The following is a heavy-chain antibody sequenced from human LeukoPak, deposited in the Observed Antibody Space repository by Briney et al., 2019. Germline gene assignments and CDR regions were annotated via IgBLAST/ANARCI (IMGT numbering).Heavy chain of an antibody. CDR1: GGTFSSYA. CDR3: ASARRGYSYGYSDY. J-gene: IGHJ4*02. D-gene: IGHD5-18*01. Sequence: GSSVKVSCKASGGTFSSYAISWVRQAPGQGLEWMGGIIPIFGTANYAQKFQGRVTITADKSTSTAYMELSSLRSEDTAVYYCASARRGYSYGYSDYWGQGTPVTVSS. CDR2: IIPIFGTA. V-gene: IGHV1-69*06.